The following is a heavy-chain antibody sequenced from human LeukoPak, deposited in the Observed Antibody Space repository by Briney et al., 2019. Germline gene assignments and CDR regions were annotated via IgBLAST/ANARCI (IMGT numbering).Heavy chain of an antibody. J-gene: IGHJ4*02. Sequence: GGSLRLSCAASGFTFSSYAMSWVRQAPGKGLEWVSAISGSGGSTYYADSVKGRFTISRGNSKNTLYLQMNSLRAEDTAVYYCAPSPLGGRGVPGYWGQGTLVTVSS. CDR3: APSPLGGRGVPGY. V-gene: IGHV3-23*01. CDR2: ISGSGGST. D-gene: IGHD2-8*01. CDR1: GFTFSSYA.